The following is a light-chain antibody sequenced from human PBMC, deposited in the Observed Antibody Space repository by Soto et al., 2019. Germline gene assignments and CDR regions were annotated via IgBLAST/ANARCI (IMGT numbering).Light chain of an antibody. CDR2: EVS. J-gene: IGLJ2*01. Sequence: QSALTQPASVSGSPGQSITISCTGTSSDVGGYNYVSWYQQHPGKAPKLMIYEVSNRPSGVSNRFSGSKSGNTASLTISGLPAEDEDDYYCSSYTSSSTLEFGGGTKLTVL. CDR3: SSYTSSSTLE. CDR1: SSDVGGYNY. V-gene: IGLV2-14*01.